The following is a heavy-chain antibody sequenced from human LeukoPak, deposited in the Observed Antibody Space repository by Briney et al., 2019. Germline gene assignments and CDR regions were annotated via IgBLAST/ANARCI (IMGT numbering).Heavy chain of an antibody. D-gene: IGHD3-3*01. CDR3: ARDYTIFGVVNGIDY. V-gene: IGHV1-18*01. Sequence: ASVKVSCKASGYTFTSYGISWVRQAPGQGLEWMGWISAYNGNTNYAQKLQGRVTMTTDTSTSTVYMELSSLRSEDTAVYYCARDYTIFGVVNGIDYWGQGTLVTVSS. J-gene: IGHJ4*02. CDR1: GYTFTSYG. CDR2: ISAYNGNT.